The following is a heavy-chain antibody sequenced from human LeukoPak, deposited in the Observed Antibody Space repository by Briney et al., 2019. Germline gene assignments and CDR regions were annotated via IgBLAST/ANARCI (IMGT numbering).Heavy chain of an antibody. CDR2: IYYSGST. J-gene: IGHJ4*02. V-gene: IGHV4-59*01. D-gene: IGHD6-19*01. CDR1: GGSISSYY. Sequence: SETLSLTCTVSGGSISSYYWSWIRQPPGKGLEWIGYIYYSGSTNYNPSLKSRVTISVDTSKNQFSLKLSSVTAADTAVYYCARDLMYSSTAYWGQGTLVTVSS. CDR3: ARDLMYSSTAY.